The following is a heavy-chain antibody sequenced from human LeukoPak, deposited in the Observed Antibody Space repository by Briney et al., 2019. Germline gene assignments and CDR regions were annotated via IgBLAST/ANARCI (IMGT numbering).Heavy chain of an antibody. CDR2: MNPNSGNT. D-gene: IGHD2-2*02. J-gene: IGHJ5*02. CDR1: GYTFTSYD. CDR3: AREYGRGCSSTSCYTRGFDP. Sequence: ASVEVSCKASGYTFTSYDINWVRQATGQGLEWMGWMNPNSGNTGYAQKFQGRVTITRNTSISTAYMELSSLRSEDTAVYYCAREYGRGCSSTSCYTRGFDPWGQGTLVTVSS. V-gene: IGHV1-8*03.